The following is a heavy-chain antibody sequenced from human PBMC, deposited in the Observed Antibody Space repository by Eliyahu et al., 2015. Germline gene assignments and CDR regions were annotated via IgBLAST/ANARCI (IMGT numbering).Heavy chain of an antibody. CDR2: IYHSGST. Sequence: QLQLQESGSGLVKPSQTLSXTCPVXGGSTSXGGYXWSWIRQPPGKGLEWIGYIYHSGSTYYNPSLKSRVTISVDRSKNQFSLKLSSVTAADTAVYYCARGGRIRGPLDYWGQGTLVTVSS. V-gene: IGHV4-30-2*01. J-gene: IGHJ4*02. CDR1: GGSTSXGGYX. CDR3: ARGGRIRGPLDY. D-gene: IGHD3-16*01.